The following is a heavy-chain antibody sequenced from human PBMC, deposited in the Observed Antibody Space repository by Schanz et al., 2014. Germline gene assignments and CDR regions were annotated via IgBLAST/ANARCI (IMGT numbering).Heavy chain of an antibody. D-gene: IGHD2-15*01. V-gene: IGHV3-7*01. CDR2: MNQDGSVK. J-gene: IGHJ4*02. Sequence: ESGGGLVQPGGSLRLSCAASGFTFSSYWMSWVRQAPGKGLEWVANMNQDGSVKNYVDSVKGRFTISRDNAKNSLYLQMNSLRAEDTAVYYCARDKGGLIPFDYWGQGTLVAVSS. CDR1: GFTFSSYW. CDR3: ARDKGGLIPFDY.